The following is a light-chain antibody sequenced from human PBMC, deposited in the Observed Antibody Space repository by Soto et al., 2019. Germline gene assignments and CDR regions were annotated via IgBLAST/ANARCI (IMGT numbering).Light chain of an antibody. Sequence: EIGLTQSPGTLSLSPGERSTLSCRSSQSVSNNYLAWYQQKPGQAPRLLIYGASNRATGIPDRFSGSGSGTDFTLTISRLEPEDFAVYYCQQYGSSPWTFGQGTKVDIK. J-gene: IGKJ1*01. CDR1: QSVSNNY. CDR3: QQYGSSPWT. CDR2: GAS. V-gene: IGKV3-20*01.